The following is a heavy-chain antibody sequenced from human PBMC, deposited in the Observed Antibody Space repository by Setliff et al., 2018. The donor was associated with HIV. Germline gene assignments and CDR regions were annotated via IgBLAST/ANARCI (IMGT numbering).Heavy chain of an antibody. J-gene: IGHJ4*02. D-gene: IGHD5-18*01. CDR3: AKDANPRGYSFPDDY. V-gene: IGHV3-30*02. Sequence: GGSLRLSCAASGFTFSSYAMSWVRQAPGKGLEWVAFIRYDGSNKYYADSVKGRFTISRDNSKNTLYLQMNSLRAEDTAVYYCAKDANPRGYSFPDDYWGQGTLVTVSS. CDR1: GFTFSSYA. CDR2: IRYDGSNK.